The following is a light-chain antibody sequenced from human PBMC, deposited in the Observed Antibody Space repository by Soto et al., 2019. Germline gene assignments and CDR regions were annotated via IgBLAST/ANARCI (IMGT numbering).Light chain of an antibody. V-gene: IGLV2-11*01. CDR2: DVS. Sequence: QYALTQPRSVSGSPGQSVTISCTGTSSDVGGYNFVSWYLQHPGKAPKLMIYDVSKRPSGVPDRFSGSKSGNTASLTISGLQAEDDADYYCCSYAGSYTWVFGTGTKLTVL. CDR1: SSDVGGYNF. J-gene: IGLJ1*01. CDR3: CSYAGSYTWV.